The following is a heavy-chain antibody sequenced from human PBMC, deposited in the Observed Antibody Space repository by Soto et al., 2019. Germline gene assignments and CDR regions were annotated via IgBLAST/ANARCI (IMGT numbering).Heavy chain of an antibody. V-gene: IGHV3-30-3*01. CDR1: GFTFSSYA. J-gene: IGHJ2*01. CDR2: ISYDGSNK. CDR3: AREPFLVTTGDEERCFDL. D-gene: IGHD4-17*01. Sequence: QVQLVESGGGVVQPGRSLRLSCAASGFTFSSYAMHWVRQAPGKGLEWVAVISYDGSNKYYADSVKGRFTISRDNSKNTRYLQMNSRRAEDTAVYYCAREPFLVTTGDEERCFDLWGRVTLVTVSS.